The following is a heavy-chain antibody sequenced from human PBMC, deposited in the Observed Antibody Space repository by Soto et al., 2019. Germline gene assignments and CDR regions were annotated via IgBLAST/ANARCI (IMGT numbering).Heavy chain of an antibody. CDR1: GYSFTRYW. J-gene: IGHJ6*02. Sequence: GESLKISCKGSGYSFTRYWIGWVRQMPGKGLEWMGIIYPGDSDTRYSPSFQGQVTISADKSISTAYLQWRSLKASDTAMYYCARSGGTAKYYYYGMDVWGQGTTVTVSS. CDR2: IYPGDSDT. CDR3: ARSGGTAKYYYYGMDV. V-gene: IGHV5-51*01. D-gene: IGHD1-7*01.